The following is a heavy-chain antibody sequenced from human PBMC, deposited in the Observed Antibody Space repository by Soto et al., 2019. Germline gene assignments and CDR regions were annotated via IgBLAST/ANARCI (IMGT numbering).Heavy chain of an antibody. V-gene: IGHV2-5*02. J-gene: IGHJ4*02. Sequence: SGPTLVNPTQTLTLTCTFSGFSLSTSGVGVGWIRQPPGKALEWLALIYWDDDKRYSPSLKSRLTITKDTSKNQVVLTMTNMDPVDTATYYRAHRRGPYYYDSSGYQVENIFDYWGQGTLVTVSS. D-gene: IGHD3-22*01. CDR1: GFSLSTSGVG. CDR2: IYWDDDK. CDR3: AHRRGPYYYDSSGYQVENIFDY.